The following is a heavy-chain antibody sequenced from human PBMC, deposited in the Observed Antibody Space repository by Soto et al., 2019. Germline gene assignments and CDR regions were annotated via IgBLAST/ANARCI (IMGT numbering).Heavy chain of an antibody. Sequence: ASVKVSCKASGYTFTSYDINWVRQATGQGLEWMGWMNPNSGNTGYAQKFQGRVTMTRNTSASTAYMELSSLRSEDTAVYYCASDETVSNFGGDIRYYFGYWGQGTLVTVSS. CDR2: MNPNSGNT. V-gene: IGHV1-8*01. J-gene: IGHJ4*02. D-gene: IGHD3-3*01. CDR1: GYTFTSYD. CDR3: ASDETVSNFGGDIRYYFGY.